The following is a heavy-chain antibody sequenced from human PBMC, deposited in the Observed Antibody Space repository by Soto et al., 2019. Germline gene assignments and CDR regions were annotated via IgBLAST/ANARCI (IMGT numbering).Heavy chain of an antibody. CDR2: IIPIFGTA. CDR1: GGTFSSYA. CDR3: ARGPLGYYDSSGYLSYPPHFDY. J-gene: IGHJ4*02. D-gene: IGHD3-22*01. V-gene: IGHV1-69*06. Sequence: SVKVSCKASGGTFSSYAISWVRQAPGQGLEWMGGIIPIFGTANYAQKFQGRVTITADKSTSTAYMELSSLRSEDTAVYYCARGPLGYYDSSGYLSYPPHFDYWGQGTLVTVS.